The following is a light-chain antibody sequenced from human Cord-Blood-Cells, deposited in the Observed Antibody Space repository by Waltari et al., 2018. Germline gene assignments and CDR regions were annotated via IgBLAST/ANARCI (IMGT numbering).Light chain of an antibody. Sequence: QSALTQPASVSGSPGQSITISCTGTSSDVGSYNLVSWYQQLPGKAPKLMIYEGSKRPSGVSNRFSGSKAGNPASRTIAGLQAEHEADYYCCSYAGSSTWVFGGGTKLTVL. CDR1: SSDVGSYNL. CDR3: CSYAGSSTWV. J-gene: IGLJ3*02. V-gene: IGLV2-23*01. CDR2: EGS.